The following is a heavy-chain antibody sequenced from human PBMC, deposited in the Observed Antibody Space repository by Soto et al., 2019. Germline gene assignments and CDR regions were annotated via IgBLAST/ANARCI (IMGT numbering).Heavy chain of an antibody. CDR3: ARDPNIPSSRYYYYYMDD. D-gene: IGHD6-6*01. CDR2: TYYRSKWSN. Sequence: PSQTLSLTCAISGDSVSSSSAAWNWIRQSPSRGLEWLGRTYYRSKWSNDYALSVRSRITINADTSKNQFSLQLTSVTPDDTAVYFCARDPNIPSSRYYYYYMDDWGRGTPVTVSS. CDR1: GDSVSSSSAA. J-gene: IGHJ6*03. V-gene: IGHV6-1*01.